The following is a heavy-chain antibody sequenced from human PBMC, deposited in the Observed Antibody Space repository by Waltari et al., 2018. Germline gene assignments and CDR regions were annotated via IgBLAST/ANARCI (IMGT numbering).Heavy chain of an antibody. V-gene: IGHV4-38-2*02. J-gene: IGHJ5*02. D-gene: IGHD3-10*01. CDR2: ISHSGST. Sequence: QVQLQESGPGLARPSETLSLTCDVSSSSIGSGYFWGWIRQPPGKGLQWIGSISHSGSTYYNPSLKSRVTLSVDTSKNQFALKVTSVTAADTATYYCVRDLGGSGNSWFDAWGQGSLVIVSS. CDR1: SSSIGSGYF. CDR3: VRDLGGSGNSWFDA.